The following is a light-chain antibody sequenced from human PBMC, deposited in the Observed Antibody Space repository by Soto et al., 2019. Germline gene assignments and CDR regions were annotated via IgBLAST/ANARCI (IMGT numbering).Light chain of an antibody. CDR2: SAS. CDR3: QHFDHLPVS. V-gene: IGKV1-39*01. Sequence: DIQMTQSPSSLSASVGDRVTITCRASQGVSAYLLWYQQRQGRAPKLLIYSASTLQSGVPSRFSGSGSGTDFTLTIRSLQPEDIATYYCQHFDHLPVSFGGGTKVEIK. J-gene: IGKJ4*01. CDR1: QGVSAY.